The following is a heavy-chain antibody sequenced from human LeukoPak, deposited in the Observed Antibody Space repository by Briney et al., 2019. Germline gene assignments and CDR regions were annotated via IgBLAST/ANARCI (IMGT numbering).Heavy chain of an antibody. D-gene: IGHD1-26*01. CDR3: ARGTGRLSGSYRQFFQH. V-gene: IGHV4-34*01. CDR1: GGSFSGYC. J-gene: IGHJ1*01. CDR2: INHSGST. Sequence: SETLSLTCAVYGGSFSGYCWSWIRQPPGKGLEWIGEINHSGSTNYNPSLKSRVTISVDTSKNQFSLKLSSVTAADTAVYYCARGTGRLSGSYRQFFQHWGQGTLVTVSS.